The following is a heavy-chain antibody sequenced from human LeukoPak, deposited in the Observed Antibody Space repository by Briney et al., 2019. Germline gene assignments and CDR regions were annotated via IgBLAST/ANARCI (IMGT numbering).Heavy chain of an antibody. CDR2: IYYSGST. Sequence: SETLSLTCSVSGGSISSYYWSWIRQPPGKGLEWIGYIYYSGSTNYNPSLKRRVTISVDTSKNQFSLRLSSVTAADTAVYYCAGVTGYIVEDYFDYWGQGTLVTVSS. D-gene: IGHD3-22*01. J-gene: IGHJ4*02. CDR3: AGVTGYIVEDYFDY. CDR1: GGSISSYY. V-gene: IGHV4-59*01.